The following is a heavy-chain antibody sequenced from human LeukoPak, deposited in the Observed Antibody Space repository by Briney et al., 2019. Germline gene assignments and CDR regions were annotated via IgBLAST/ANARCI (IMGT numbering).Heavy chain of an antibody. Sequence: GASVKVSCKASGGTFSSCAISWVRQAPGQGLEWMGRIIPIFGIANYAQKFQGRVTITADKSTSTAYMELSSLRSEDTAVYYCARDDCSGGSCYEVPNNWFDPWGQGTLVTVSS. CDR1: GGTFSSCA. D-gene: IGHD2-15*01. CDR2: IIPIFGIA. J-gene: IGHJ5*02. CDR3: ARDDCSGGSCYEVPNNWFDP. V-gene: IGHV1-69*04.